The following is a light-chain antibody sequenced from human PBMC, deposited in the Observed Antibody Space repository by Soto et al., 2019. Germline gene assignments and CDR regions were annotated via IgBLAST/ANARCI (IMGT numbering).Light chain of an antibody. CDR1: SSDVGGYNY. V-gene: IGLV2-8*01. CDR3: SSYAGSNQKV. J-gene: IGLJ2*01. Sequence: QSALTQPPSASGSPGQSVTISCPGTSSDVGGYNYVSWYQQHPGKAPKLMIYEVSKRPSGVPDRFSGSKSGNTASLTVSGLQAEDEADYYCSSYAGSNQKVFGGGTKVTVL. CDR2: EVS.